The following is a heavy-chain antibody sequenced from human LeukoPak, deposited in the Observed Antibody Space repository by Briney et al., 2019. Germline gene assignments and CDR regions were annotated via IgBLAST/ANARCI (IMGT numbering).Heavy chain of an antibody. V-gene: IGHV3-30-3*01. CDR1: GFTFSSYA. J-gene: IGHJ4*02. D-gene: IGHD6-6*01. CDR3: AKDRYSSSSGGFDY. CDR2: ISYDGSNK. Sequence: GGSLRLSCAASGFTFSSYAMHWVRQAPGKGLEWVAVISYDGSNKYYADSVKGRFTISRDNSKNTLYLQMNSLRAEDTAVYYCAKDRYSSSSGGFDYWGQGTLVTVSS.